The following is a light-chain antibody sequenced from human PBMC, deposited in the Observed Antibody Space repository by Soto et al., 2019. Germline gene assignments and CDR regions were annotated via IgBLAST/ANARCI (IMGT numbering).Light chain of an antibody. CDR1: ISNIGSKY. CDR3: AAWDDSLNAWV. Sequence: QSVLTQPPSASTTPGQRVTIFCSGGISNIGSKYVYWYQHLPGAAPKLLIYRDDQPPSGVPDRFSGSKSGTSASLAISGLRSEGEADYYCAAWDDSLNAWVFGGGTKLTVL. J-gene: IGLJ3*02. V-gene: IGLV1-47*01. CDR2: RDD.